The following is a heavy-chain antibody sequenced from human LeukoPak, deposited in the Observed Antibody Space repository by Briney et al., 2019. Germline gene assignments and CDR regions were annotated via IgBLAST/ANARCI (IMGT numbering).Heavy chain of an antibody. J-gene: IGHJ5*02. CDR1: GFTFSSYA. V-gene: IGHV3-30-3*01. CDR2: ISYDGSNK. D-gene: IGHD1-26*01. Sequence: PGGSLRLSCAASGFTFSSYAMHWVRQAPGKGLEWVAVISYDGSNKYYADSVKGRFTISRDNSKNTLYLQMNSLRAEDTAVYYCARDSGSYWGRDNWFDPWGQGTLVTVSS. CDR3: ARDSGSYWGRDNWFDP.